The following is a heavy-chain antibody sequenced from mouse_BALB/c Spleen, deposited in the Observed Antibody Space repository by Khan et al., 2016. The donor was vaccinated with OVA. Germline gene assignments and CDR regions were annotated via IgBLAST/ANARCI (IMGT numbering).Heavy chain of an antibody. D-gene: IGHD2-13*01. Sequence: VQLEESGPELVKPGASVKMSCKASGYTFTDHYINWVKQKPGQGPEWIGWIHPGSANTKYNEKFKGKATLTVDTSSRTAFIQLSSLTAESTAVYFCAVRFDYWGQGTTLTVSS. J-gene: IGHJ2*01. V-gene: IGHV1-84*02. CDR3: AVRFDY. CDR1: GYTFTDHY. CDR2: IHPGSANT.